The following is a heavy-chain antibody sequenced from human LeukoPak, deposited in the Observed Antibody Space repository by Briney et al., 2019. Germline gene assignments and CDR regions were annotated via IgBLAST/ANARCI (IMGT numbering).Heavy chain of an antibody. Sequence: PGGSLRLSCAASGFTFSSYSMNWVCQAPGKGLEWVSSISSSSSYIYYADSVKGRFTISRDNAKNPLYLQMNSLRAEDTAVYYCARDDGLISFDYWGQGTLVTVSS. CDR2: ISSSSSYI. D-gene: IGHD3/OR15-3a*01. CDR1: GFTFSSYS. J-gene: IGHJ4*02. V-gene: IGHV3-21*01. CDR3: ARDDGLISFDY.